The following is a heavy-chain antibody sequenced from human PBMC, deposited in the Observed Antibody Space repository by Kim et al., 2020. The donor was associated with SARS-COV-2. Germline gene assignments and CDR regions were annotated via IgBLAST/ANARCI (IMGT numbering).Heavy chain of an antibody. J-gene: IGHJ4*02. Sequence: YNPSLKSRVTISIHMSKNQFSLRLSSLTAADTAIYYCAREGTTVANTFDYWGQGTLAIVSS. CDR3: AREGTTVANTFDY. V-gene: IGHV4-39*07. D-gene: IGHD4-4*01.